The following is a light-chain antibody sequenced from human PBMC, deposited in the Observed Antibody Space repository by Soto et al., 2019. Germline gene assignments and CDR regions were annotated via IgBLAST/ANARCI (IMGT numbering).Light chain of an antibody. CDR1: QSVDRN. CDR3: HQYNKWPPIT. CDR2: GAS. Sequence: EVVMTQSPATLSVSLGESATLSCRASQSVDRNLAWYQQKPGQAPRLLIYGASTRATGITVRFRGGGSGTEFTLTISSLQSEDSAVYYCHQYNKWPPITFGPGTKLEIK. V-gene: IGKV3-15*01. J-gene: IGKJ3*01.